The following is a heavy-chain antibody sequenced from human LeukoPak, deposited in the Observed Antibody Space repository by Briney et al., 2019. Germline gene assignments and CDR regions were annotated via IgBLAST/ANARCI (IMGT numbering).Heavy chain of an antibody. CDR1: GFTVSSNY. CDR3: AKDWRAYCGDDCYSYFDY. V-gene: IGHV3-66*01. D-gene: IGHD2-21*02. CDR2: IFRGGNT. J-gene: IGHJ4*02. Sequence: GGSLRLSCAASGFTVSSNYMTWVRQAPGKGLEWVAVIFRGGNTYYADSVNGRFIISRDNSKKTLYLQMNSLRAEDTAVYYCAKDWRAYCGDDCYSYFDYWGQGTLVIVSS.